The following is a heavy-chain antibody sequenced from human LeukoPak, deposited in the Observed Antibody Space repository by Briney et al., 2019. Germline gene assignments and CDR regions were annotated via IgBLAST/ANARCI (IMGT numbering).Heavy chain of an antibody. CDR3: ATARNFRFEY. V-gene: IGHV3-74*01. CDR1: GLTFRTTW. CDR2: MNGEGTTI. D-gene: IGHD1-7*01. J-gene: IGHJ4*02. Sequence: GGSLRLSCATSGLTFRTTWMHWVRQAPGKGLMWVSRMNGEGTTIDYADSVKGRFTVSRDYAKNTLFLQMSNLRTEDTALYFCATARNFRFEYWGQGSLVIVSA.